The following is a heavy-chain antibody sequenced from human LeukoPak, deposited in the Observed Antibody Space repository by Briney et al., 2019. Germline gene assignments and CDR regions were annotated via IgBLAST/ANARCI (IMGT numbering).Heavy chain of an antibody. CDR2: IGGSGGRT. CDR3: AKDRVMVD. Sequence: GRSLTLSYAPAGLTFSSYAMSSVRQDPGKGLESDSTIGGSGGRTYYAESMTGRLTISRDNSKNSLYQQMNCLRAADTAVNLCAKDRVMVDWGQGTLVTVSS. D-gene: IGHD2-21*01. V-gene: IGHV3-23*01. J-gene: IGHJ4*02. CDR1: GLTFSSYA.